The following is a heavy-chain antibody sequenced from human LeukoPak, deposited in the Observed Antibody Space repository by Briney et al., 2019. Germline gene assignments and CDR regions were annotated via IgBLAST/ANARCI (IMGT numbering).Heavy chain of an antibody. J-gene: IGHJ5*02. V-gene: IGHV3-15*01. CDR3: TTDSYYDFWSGYWRFDP. D-gene: IGHD3-3*01. CDR2: IKSKTDGGAT. Sequence: GGSLRLSCAASGFTFSNAWMSWVRQAPGKGLEWVGRIKSKTDGGATDYAAPVKGRFTISRDDPKNTLYLQMNSLKTEDTAVYYCTTDSYYDFWSGYWRFDPWGQGTLVTVSP. CDR1: GFTFSNAW.